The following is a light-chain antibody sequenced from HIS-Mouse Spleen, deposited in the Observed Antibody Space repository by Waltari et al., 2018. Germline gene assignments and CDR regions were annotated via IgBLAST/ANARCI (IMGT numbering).Light chain of an antibody. J-gene: IGLJ2*01. V-gene: IGLV3-10*01. CDR3: YSTDSSGNHRV. CDR2: EDS. CDR1: ALQNKY. Sequence: SYELTQTPSVSVSPGQTARNNGPGDALQNKYNYSYQQKSGQAPVLVIYEDSKRPSGIPERFSGSSSGTMATLTISGAQVEDEADYYCYSTDSSGNHRVFGGGTKLTVL.